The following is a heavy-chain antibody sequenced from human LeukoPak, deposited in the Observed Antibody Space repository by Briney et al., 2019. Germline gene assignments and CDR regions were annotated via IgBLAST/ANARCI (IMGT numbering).Heavy chain of an antibody. Sequence: SVKVSCKASGGTFSSYANSWVRQAPGQGLEWMGGIIPIFGTANYAQKFQGRVTITADESTSTAYMELSSLRSEDTAVYYCASMWLEWGTWVDPWGQGTLVTVSS. CDR2: IIPIFGTA. J-gene: IGHJ5*02. CDR1: GGTFSSYA. V-gene: IGHV1-69*13. CDR3: ASMWLEWGTWVDP. D-gene: IGHD6-19*01.